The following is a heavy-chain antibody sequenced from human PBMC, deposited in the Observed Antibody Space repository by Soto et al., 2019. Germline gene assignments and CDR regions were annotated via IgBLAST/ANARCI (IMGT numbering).Heavy chain of an antibody. CDR1: GFTFSSYA. J-gene: IGHJ6*03. Sequence: EVQLLESGGGLVQPGGSLRLSCAASGFTFSSYAMSWVRQAPGKGLEWVSAISGSGGSTYYADSVKGRFTISRDNSKNTLYLQMNSLRAEDTAVYYCANRRTYSSSGYYYYYMDVWGKGTTVTVSS. CDR3: ANRRTYSSSGYYYYYMDV. D-gene: IGHD6-13*01. V-gene: IGHV3-23*01. CDR2: ISGSGGST.